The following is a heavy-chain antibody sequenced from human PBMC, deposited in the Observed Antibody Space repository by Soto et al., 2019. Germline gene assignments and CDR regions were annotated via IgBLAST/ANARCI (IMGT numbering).Heavy chain of an antibody. CDR3: ARDRAASSWLSYYYYGMDV. J-gene: IGHJ6*02. CDR2: INPNSGGT. D-gene: IGHD6-13*01. CDR1: GYTFTGYY. Sequence: ASVKVSCKASGYTFTGYYMHWVRQAPGQGLEWMGWINPNSGGTNYAQKFQGRVTMTRDTSISTAYMELSRRRSDDTAVYYCARDRAASSWLSYYYYGMDVWGQGTTVTVSS. V-gene: IGHV1-2*02.